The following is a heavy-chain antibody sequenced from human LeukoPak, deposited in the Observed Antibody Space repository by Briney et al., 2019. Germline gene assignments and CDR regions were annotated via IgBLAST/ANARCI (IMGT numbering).Heavy chain of an antibody. D-gene: IGHD3-22*01. CDR3: AKAGVRYFDSSGLYAFDF. CDR1: GGSISSTSYY. J-gene: IGHJ3*01. CDR2: IYYSGST. V-gene: IGHV4-39*01. Sequence: SETLSLTCAVSGGSISSTSYYWAWIRQPPGKGLEWIGTIYYSGSTYHNPSLKSRVTMSIDTSRNQFSLKLSSVDAADTAVYYCAKAGVRYFDSSGLYAFDFWGQGTTVTVSS.